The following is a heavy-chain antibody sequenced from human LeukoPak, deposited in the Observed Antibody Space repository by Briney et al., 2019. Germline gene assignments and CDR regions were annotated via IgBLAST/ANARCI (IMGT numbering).Heavy chain of an antibody. Sequence: GGSLRLSCAASGFNVSSNYMSWVRQAPGKGLEWVSVIYSSGDTYYADSVKGRFTISRDNSKNMLYLQMNGLRAEDTAVYYCTTEYNFNYYDSSGYYYWGQGTLVTVSS. CDR3: TTEYNFNYYDSSGYYY. CDR1: GFNVSSNY. J-gene: IGHJ4*02. V-gene: IGHV3-53*01. CDR2: IYSSGDT. D-gene: IGHD3-22*01.